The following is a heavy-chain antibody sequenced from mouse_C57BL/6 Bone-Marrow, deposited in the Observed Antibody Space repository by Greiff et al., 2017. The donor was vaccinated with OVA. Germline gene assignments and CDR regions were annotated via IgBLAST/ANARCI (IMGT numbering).Heavy chain of an antibody. CDR1: GIAFSSYW. V-gene: IGHV4-1*01. J-gene: IGHJ3*01. CDR3: ARGGLYGYLAY. CDR2: INPDSSTI. D-gene: IGHD2-2*01. Sequence: EVQLQESGGGLVQPGGSLKLSCAASGIAFSSYWMSWVRRAPGKGLEWIGEINPDSSTINYAPSLKDKFIISRDNAKNTLYLQMSKVRSEDTALYYCARGGLYGYLAYWGQGTLVTVAA.